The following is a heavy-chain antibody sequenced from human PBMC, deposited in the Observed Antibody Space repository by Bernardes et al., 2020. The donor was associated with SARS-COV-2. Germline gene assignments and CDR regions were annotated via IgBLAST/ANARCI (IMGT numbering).Heavy chain of an antibody. J-gene: IGHJ2*01. CDR1: GDSISNYY. Sequence: SETLSLTCTVSGDSISNYYWTWIRQPPGEGLEWIGNLHYIGSTNYNPSLKSRVTMSVDKSKNHFALHLSSVTAADTAVYFCARGGYYYDSSGYYDWYFDLWGRGTLATVSS. V-gene: IGHV4-59*12. CDR2: LHYIGST. D-gene: IGHD3-22*01. CDR3: ARGGYYYDSSGYYDWYFDL.